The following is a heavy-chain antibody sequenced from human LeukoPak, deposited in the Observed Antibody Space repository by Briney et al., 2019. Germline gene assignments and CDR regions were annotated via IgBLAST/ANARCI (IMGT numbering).Heavy chain of an antibody. Sequence: GGSLRLSCVDSGFTFSSYDMSWVRQIPGKGLDWVSAISASGGSTYYADSVKGRFTISRDNSKSTLYLQMNSLRAEDTAIFYCARDLNRNWFDPWGQGTLVTVSS. D-gene: IGHD1-14*01. J-gene: IGHJ5*02. V-gene: IGHV3-23*01. CDR2: ISASGGST. CDR3: ARDLNRNWFDP. CDR1: GFTFSSYD.